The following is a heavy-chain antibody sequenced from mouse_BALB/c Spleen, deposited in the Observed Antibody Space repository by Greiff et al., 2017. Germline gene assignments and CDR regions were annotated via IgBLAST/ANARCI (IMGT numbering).Heavy chain of an antibody. V-gene: IGHV7-1*02. CDR1: GFTFSDFY. Sequence: EVKVVESGGGLVQPGGSLRLSCATSGFTFSDFYMEWVRQPPGKRLEWIAASRNKANDYTTEYSASVKGRFIVSRDTSQSILYLQMNALRAEDTAIYYCARDARSYGYFDVWGAGTTVTVSS. J-gene: IGHJ1*01. CDR3: ARDARSYGYFDV. CDR2: SRNKANDYTT.